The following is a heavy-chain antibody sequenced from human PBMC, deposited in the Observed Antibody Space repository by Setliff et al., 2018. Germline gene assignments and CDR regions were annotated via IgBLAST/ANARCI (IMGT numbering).Heavy chain of an antibody. Sequence: GASVKVSCKASGYPFISYDINWVRQAPGQGLEWMGWMNPNSGKTGYAQKFQGRVIMTRNTSTTTAYMELKTLRSDDAAVYYCARGRGPDIVVTIPGDYWGQGTLVTVSS. J-gene: IGHJ4*02. CDR3: ARGRGPDIVVTIPGDY. D-gene: IGHD2-15*01. CDR1: GYPFISYD. CDR2: MNPNSGKT. V-gene: IGHV1-8*02.